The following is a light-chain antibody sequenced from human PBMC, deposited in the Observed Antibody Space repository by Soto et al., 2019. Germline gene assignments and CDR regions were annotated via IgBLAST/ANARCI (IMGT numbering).Light chain of an antibody. V-gene: IGLV2-23*01. CDR1: SSDVGSYNL. CDR3: CSYAGSSSFYV. CDR2: EGS. J-gene: IGLJ1*01. Sequence: QSPLTQPDSVSGSPGQSITISCTGTSSDVGSYNLVSWYQHHPGKAPKLMIYEGSKRPSGVSNRFSGSKSGNTASLTISGLQAEDEADYYCCSYAGSSSFYVFGTGTKVTVL.